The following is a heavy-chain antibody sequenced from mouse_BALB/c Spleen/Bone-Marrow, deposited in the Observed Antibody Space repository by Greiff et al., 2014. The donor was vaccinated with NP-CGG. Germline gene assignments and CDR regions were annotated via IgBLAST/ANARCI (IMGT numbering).Heavy chain of an antibody. CDR2: INNNGVYT. J-gene: IGHJ3*01. V-gene: IGHV5-6-3*01. Sequence: EVKLVESGGGLVQPGGTLKLSCAASGFTFRSYGMSWVRQTPDKRLEIVANINNNGVYTYYPDSVKGRFTISRDNAKNTLYLQMSSLKSEDTAMYYCSIGVDGYSWFAYWGQGTLVTVSA. D-gene: IGHD2-3*01. CDR1: GFTFRSYG. CDR3: SIGVDGYSWFAY.